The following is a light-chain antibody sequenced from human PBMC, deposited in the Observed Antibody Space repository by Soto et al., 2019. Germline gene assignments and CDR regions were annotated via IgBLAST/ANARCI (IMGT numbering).Light chain of an antibody. V-gene: IGKV2-28*01. J-gene: IGKJ2*01. Sequence: DIVMTQSPLSLPVTPGEPASISCRSSPSLLHSYGYNYLDWYLQKPGQSPQLLIYLGSNRASGVPDRFSGSGSGTDFTMKISRVEAEDVGVYYCMQALQTPYTFGQGTKLEIK. CDR2: LGS. CDR3: MQALQTPYT. CDR1: PSLLHSYGYNY.